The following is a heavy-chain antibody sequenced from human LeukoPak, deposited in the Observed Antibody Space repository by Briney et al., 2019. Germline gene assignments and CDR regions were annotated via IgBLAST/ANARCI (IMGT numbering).Heavy chain of an antibody. V-gene: IGHV4-39*02. CDR2: IYYSGST. D-gene: IGHD6-19*01. J-gene: IGHJ5*02. CDR3: AREHSSGWYFDP. Sequence: PSETLSLTCTVSGGSISSSSYYWGWIRQPPGKGLEWIGSIYYSGSTYYNPSLKSRVTISVDTSKNQFSLKLSSVTAADTAVYYCAREHSSGWYFDPWGQGNLVTVSS. CDR1: GGSISSSSYY.